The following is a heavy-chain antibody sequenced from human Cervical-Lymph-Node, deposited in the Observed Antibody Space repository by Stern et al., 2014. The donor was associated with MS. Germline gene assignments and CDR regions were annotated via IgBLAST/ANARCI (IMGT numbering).Heavy chain of an antibody. CDR1: GYTFTSYA. J-gene: IGHJ6*02. V-gene: IGHV1-3*01. CDR2: SNAGNGNT. CDR3: ARGGSGSSNRFMDV. Sequence: QVQLVQSGAEVKKPGASVKVSCKASGYTFTSYAMHWVRQAPGQRLEWMGWSNAGNGNTKYSQKFQGRVTITRDTSASTAYMELSSLRSEDTAVYYCARGGSGSSNRFMDVWGQGTTVTVSS. D-gene: IGHD6-19*01.